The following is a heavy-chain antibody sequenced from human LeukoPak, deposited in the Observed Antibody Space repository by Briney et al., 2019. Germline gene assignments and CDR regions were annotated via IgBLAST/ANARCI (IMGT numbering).Heavy chain of an antibody. CDR2: ISSSSSYT. D-gene: IGHD5-12*01. V-gene: IGHV3-11*06. Sequence: GGSLRLSCAASGFTFSDYYMSWIRQAPGKGLEWVSYISSSSSYTNYADSVKGRFTISRDNAKNSLYLQMNSLRAEDTAVYYCASGKDSGYDLGDYWGQGTLVTVSP. CDR3: ASGKDSGYDLGDY. J-gene: IGHJ4*02. CDR1: GFTFSDYY.